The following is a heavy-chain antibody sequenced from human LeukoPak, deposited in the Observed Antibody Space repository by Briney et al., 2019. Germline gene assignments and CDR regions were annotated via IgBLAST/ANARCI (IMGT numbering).Heavy chain of an antibody. D-gene: IGHD3-3*01. Sequence: GGSLRLSCEGSGFTFSNYWMSWVRQAPGKGLEWVAVISYDGSNKYYADSVKGRFTISRDNSKNTLYLQMNSLRAEDTAVYYCARDITINKNYYYYYMDVWGKGTTVTVSS. CDR2: ISYDGSNK. CDR1: GFTFSNYW. J-gene: IGHJ6*03. V-gene: IGHV3-30-3*01. CDR3: ARDITINKNYYYYYMDV.